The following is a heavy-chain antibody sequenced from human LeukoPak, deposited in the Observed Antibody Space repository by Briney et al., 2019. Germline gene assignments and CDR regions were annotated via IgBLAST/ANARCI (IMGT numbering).Heavy chain of an antibody. CDR3: ARGYCSSTSCYTFDY. D-gene: IGHD2-2*02. V-gene: IGHV4-34*01. CDR1: GGSFSGYY. J-gene: IGHJ4*02. Sequence: PSETLSLTCAVYGGSFSGYYWSWIRQPPGKGPEWIGEINHSGSTNYNPSLKSRVTISVDTSKNQFSLKLSSVTAADTAVYYCARGYCSSTSCYTFDYWGQGTLVTVSS. CDR2: INHSGST.